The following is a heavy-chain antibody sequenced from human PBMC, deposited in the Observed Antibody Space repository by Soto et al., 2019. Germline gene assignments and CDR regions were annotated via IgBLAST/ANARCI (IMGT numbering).Heavy chain of an antibody. Sequence: QVQLVQSGAEVKKPGSSVKVSCKASGGTFSSYTISWVRQAPGQGLEWMGGIIPIFGTANYAQRFQGRVTITADESTSTAYMELSSLRSEDTAVYYCARQGESSGSYYYGMDGWRQGTTVIVSS. CDR1: GGTFSSYT. CDR2: IIPIFGTA. V-gene: IGHV1-69*12. D-gene: IGHD3-22*01. J-gene: IGHJ6*02. CDR3: ARQGESSGSYYYGMDG.